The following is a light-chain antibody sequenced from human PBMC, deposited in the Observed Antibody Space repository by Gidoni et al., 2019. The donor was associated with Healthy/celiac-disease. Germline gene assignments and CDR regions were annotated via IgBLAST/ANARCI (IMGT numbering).Light chain of an antibody. V-gene: IGKV3-11*01. CDR3: QQRSNWPLT. J-gene: IGKJ4*01. CDR1: QSVSSY. Sequence: EIVLTQSPATLSLAPGERATLSCRASQSVSSYLAWYQQKPCQAPRLLIYDASNRATGIPARFSGSGSGTDFTLTISSLEPEDFAVYYCQQRSNWPLTLGGGTKVEIK. CDR2: DAS.